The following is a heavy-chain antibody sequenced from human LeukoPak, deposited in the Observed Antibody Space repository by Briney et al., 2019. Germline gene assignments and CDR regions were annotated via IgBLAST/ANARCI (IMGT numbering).Heavy chain of an antibody. CDR2: ISGSGGST. V-gene: IGHV3-23*01. Sequence: PGGSLRLSCAASGFTFSSYAMSWVRQAPGKGLEWVSAISGSGGSTYYADSVKGRFTISRDNSKNTLYLQMNSLRTDDTAVYFCAGRRTGGNDFDYWGQGTLVTVSS. D-gene: IGHD3-16*01. CDR1: GFTFSSYA. J-gene: IGHJ4*02. CDR3: AGRRTGGNDFDY.